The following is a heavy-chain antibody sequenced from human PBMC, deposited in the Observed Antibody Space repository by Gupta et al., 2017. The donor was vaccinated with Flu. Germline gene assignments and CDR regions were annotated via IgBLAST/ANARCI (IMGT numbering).Heavy chain of an antibody. V-gene: IGHV3-11*01. CDR1: GSSFSDSY. CDR2: VSRRSSTI. Sequence: QVQLVESGGAPVMTGGSLRLYCAASGSSFSDSYMSWIRQAPGKGPVWVSSVSRRSSTICYADSMKSPFTIYRDNAKSSLYRQITTQRPEDTDVYYCARDQWWAGNFGGGDSWGKGTLVTVSS. CDR3: ARDQWWAGNFGGGDS. J-gene: IGHJ4*02. D-gene: IGHD2-15*01.